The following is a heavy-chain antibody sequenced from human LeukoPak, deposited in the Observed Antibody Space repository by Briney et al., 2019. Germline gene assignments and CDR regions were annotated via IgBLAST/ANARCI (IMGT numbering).Heavy chain of an antibody. CDR2: IYYSGST. V-gene: IGHV4-59*01. CDR3: ARASRREYCFDY. Sequence: SETLSLTCTVSGGSISSYYWSWIRQPPGKGLEWIGYIYYSGSTNYNPSLKSRVTISVDTSKNQFSLKLSSVTAADTAVYYCARASRREYCFDYWGQGTLVTVSS. CDR1: GGSISSYY. D-gene: IGHD3-10*01. J-gene: IGHJ4*02.